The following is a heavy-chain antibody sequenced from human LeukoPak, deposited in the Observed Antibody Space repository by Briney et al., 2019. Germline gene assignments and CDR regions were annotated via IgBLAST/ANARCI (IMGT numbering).Heavy chain of an antibody. D-gene: IGHD3-16*01. V-gene: IGHV2-5*01. J-gene: IGHJ5*02. CDR3: ASWGAEGVYRVASFDP. CDR2: IYWNDDK. CDR1: GFSLSTSGVG. Sequence: ESGPTLVNPTQTLTLTCTFSGFSLSTSGVGVGWIRQPPGKALEWLALIYWNDDKRYSPSLKSRLTITKDTSKNQVVLTMTNMDPVDTATYSCASWGAEGVYRVASFDPWGQGTLVTVSS.